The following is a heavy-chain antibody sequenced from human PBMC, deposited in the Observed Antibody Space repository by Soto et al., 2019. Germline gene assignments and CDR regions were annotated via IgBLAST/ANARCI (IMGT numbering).Heavy chain of an antibody. CDR1: GGSISSYY. D-gene: IGHD3-3*01. V-gene: IGHV4-59*01. CDR3: ARGISARDFWSGYYGLDAFDI. Sequence: SETLSLTCTVSGGSISSYYWSWIRQPPGKGLEWIGYIYYSGSTYYNPSLKSRVTISVDTSKNQFSLKLSSVTAADTAVYYCARGISARDFWSGYYGLDAFDIWGQGTMVTVSS. J-gene: IGHJ3*02. CDR2: IYYSGST.